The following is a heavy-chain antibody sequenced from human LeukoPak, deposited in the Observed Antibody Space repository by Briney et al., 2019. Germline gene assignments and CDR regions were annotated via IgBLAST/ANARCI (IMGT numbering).Heavy chain of an antibody. V-gene: IGHV3-30-3*01. CDR1: AFTFSSYA. D-gene: IGHD5/OR15-5a*01. CDR2: ISYDGSNK. Sequence: GRSLRLSCAASAFTFSSYAMHWVRQAPGKGLEWVAVISYDGSNKYYADSVKGRFTISRDNSKNTLYLQMNSLRAEDTAVYYCARENSGLDYWGQGTLVTVSS. J-gene: IGHJ4*02. CDR3: ARENSGLDY.